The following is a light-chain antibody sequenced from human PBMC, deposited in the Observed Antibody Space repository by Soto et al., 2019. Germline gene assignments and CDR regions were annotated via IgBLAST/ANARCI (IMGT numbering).Light chain of an antibody. J-gene: IGLJ3*02. CDR2: GNS. Sequence: QSVLTQPPSVSGAPGQKVTISCTGSDSDIGAGYDVHWYQQLPGTAPKLLIFGNSNRPSGVPDRFSGSQSGTSASLAITGLQAEDEADYYCQSYDDSREVFGGGTKGPS. CDR3: QSYDDSREV. V-gene: IGLV1-40*01. CDR1: DSDIGAGYD.